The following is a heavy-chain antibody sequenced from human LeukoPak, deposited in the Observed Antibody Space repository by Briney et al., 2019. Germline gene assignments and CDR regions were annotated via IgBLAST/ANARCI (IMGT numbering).Heavy chain of an antibody. Sequence: GASVKVSCKASGYTFTSYYMHWVRQAPGQGLEWMGLIYPTGGSTSYAQQFQGRISMSRDTSTSTVYMEMSSLTSEDTALYYCARESTAFDYWGQGTLVTVSS. V-gene: IGHV1-46*01. J-gene: IGHJ4*02. CDR3: ARESTAFDY. CDR1: GYTFTSYY. CDR2: IYPTGGST.